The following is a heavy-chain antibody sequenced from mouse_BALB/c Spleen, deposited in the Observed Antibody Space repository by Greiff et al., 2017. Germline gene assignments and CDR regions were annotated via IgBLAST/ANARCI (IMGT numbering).Heavy chain of an antibody. CDR3: AREVTLKRLRGEGMDY. V-gene: IGHV2-9*02. D-gene: IGHD3-2*02. CDR2: IWAGGST. CDR1: GFSLTSYC. Sequence: VKVVESGPGLVAPSQCLSITCTVSGFSLTSYCVHWVRQPPGKGLEWLGVIWAGGSTNYNSALMSRLSISKDNSKSQVFLKMNSLQTDDTAMYYCAREVTLKRLRGEGMDYGGQGTSVTVAA. J-gene: IGHJ4*01.